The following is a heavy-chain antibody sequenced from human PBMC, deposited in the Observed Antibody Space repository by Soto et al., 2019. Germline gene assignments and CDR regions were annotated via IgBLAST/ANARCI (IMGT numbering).Heavy chain of an antibody. CDR1: GGSINSGGYS. Sequence: SETLSLTCAVSGGSINSGGYSWNWIRQPPGKGLEWIGHIYHRGDTYYNPSLKSRVTISVDRSKNQFSLNLNSVTAADTAVYFCARARTVGVEFWFDPWGQGTLVTVSS. CDR3: ARARTVGVEFWFDP. J-gene: IGHJ5*02. CDR2: IYHRGDT. D-gene: IGHD4-4*01. V-gene: IGHV4-30-2*01.